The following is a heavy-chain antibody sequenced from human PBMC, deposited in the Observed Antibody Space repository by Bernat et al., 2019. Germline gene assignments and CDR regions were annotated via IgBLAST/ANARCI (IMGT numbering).Heavy chain of an antibody. CDR3: ARGTTVQGVIISYYYYYMDV. CDR2: ISSSGSTI. D-gene: IGHD3-10*01. V-gene: IGHV3-48*03. J-gene: IGHJ6*03. CDR1: GFTFSSYE. Sequence: EVQLVESGGGLVQPGGSLRLSCAASGFTFSSYEMNWVRQAPGKGLEWVSYISSSGSTIYYADSVKGRFTISRDNAKNSLYLQMNSLRAEDTAVYYCARGTTVQGVIISYYYYYMDVWGKGTTVTVSS.